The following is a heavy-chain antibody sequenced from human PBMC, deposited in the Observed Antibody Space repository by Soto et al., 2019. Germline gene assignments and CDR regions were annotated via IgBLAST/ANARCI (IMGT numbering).Heavy chain of an antibody. Sequence: GGSLRLSCAASGFTFSSYAMHWVRQAPGKGLEWVAVISYDGSNKYYADSVKGRFTISRDNSKNTLYLQMNSLRAEDTAVYYCARDHTMVYASGVEENYYGMDVWGQGTTVTVSS. D-gene: IGHD2-8*01. V-gene: IGHV3-30-3*01. CDR1: GFTFSSYA. CDR3: ARDHTMVYASGVEENYYGMDV. J-gene: IGHJ6*02. CDR2: ISYDGSNK.